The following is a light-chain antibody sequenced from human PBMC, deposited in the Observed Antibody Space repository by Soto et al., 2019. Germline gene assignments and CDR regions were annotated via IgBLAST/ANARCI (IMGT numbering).Light chain of an antibody. CDR3: QQLNRYPLT. V-gene: IGKV1-9*01. J-gene: IGKJ4*01. CDR1: QGISSY. Sequence: DIQLTQSPSFLSASVGDRVTITCRASQGISSYLAWYQQKPGKAPKLLIYAASTFQIGVPSRFSGSGSGTEFTLTISSLQPEDFATYSCQQLNRYPLTCGGGTKVEIK. CDR2: AAS.